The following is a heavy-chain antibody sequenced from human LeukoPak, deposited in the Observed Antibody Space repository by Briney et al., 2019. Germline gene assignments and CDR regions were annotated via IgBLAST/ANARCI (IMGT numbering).Heavy chain of an antibody. V-gene: IGHV4-4*02. CDR1: GGSITSTNY. Sequence: PSPTLSLTCVVSGGSITSTNYGTRVRQPPGKGLEWIGEVNLQGSTNYTPSLMGRVAISVDMSENQISLQSTSVTAANPAVYYCATYFYGDYALHYFDYWGQGALVTVSS. D-gene: IGHD4-17*01. J-gene: IGHJ4*02. CDR2: VNLQGST. CDR3: ATYFYGDYALHYFDY.